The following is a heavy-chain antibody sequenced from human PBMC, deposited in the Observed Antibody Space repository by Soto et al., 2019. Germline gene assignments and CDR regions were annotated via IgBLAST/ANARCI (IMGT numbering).Heavy chain of an antibody. CDR1: GFAFGSYG. Sequence: QVQLVEAGGGVVQPGRSLRLSCAASGFAFGSYGMHWVRQAPGKGLEWVALISYDGSNEYYADSVKGRFTISRDNSKNTLDLQMISLRVDDTAVYYCAKDGNVYTSGWYSPSLYYWGQGTLITVSS. D-gene: IGHD6-19*01. J-gene: IGHJ4*02. CDR3: AKDGNVYTSGWYSPSLYY. CDR2: ISYDGSNE. V-gene: IGHV3-30*18.